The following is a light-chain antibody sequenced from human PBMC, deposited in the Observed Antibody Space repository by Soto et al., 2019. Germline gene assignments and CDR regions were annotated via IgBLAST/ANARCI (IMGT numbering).Light chain of an antibody. CDR2: AAS. V-gene: IGKV1-39*01. Sequence: DIQXTXXPXXXXAXXXXXXTITCRASQSISSYLNWYQQKPGKAPKLLIYAASSLQSGVPSRFSGSGSGTDFTLTISSLQPEDFATYYCQQSYSTPETFGQGTKVDIK. CDR1: QSISSY. J-gene: IGKJ1*01. CDR3: QQSYSTPET.